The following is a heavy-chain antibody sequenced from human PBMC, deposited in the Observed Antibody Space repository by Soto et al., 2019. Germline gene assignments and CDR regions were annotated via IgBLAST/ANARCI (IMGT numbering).Heavy chain of an antibody. D-gene: IGHD3-10*01. Sequence: SETLSLTCTVSGGSISSSSYYWGWIRQPPGKGLEWIGSIYYSGSTYYNPSLKSRVTISVDTSKNQFSLKLSPGTAAPNPPLRGACTVSVERSKNQFSLKLSSVTAADTAVYYCARHGDDFWSGYYPPRGNWFDPWGQGTLVTVSS. CDR1: GGSISSSSYY. V-gene: IGHV4-39*01. CDR2: IYYSGST. J-gene: IGHJ5*02. CDR3: ACTVSVERSKNQFSLKLSSVTAADTAVYYCARHGDDFWSGYYPPRGNWFDP.